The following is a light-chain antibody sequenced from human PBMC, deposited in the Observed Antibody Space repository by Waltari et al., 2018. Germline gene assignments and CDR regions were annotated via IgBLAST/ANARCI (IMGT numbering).Light chain of an antibody. J-gene: IGLJ3*02. CDR3: AAWDGRLDAWV. V-gene: IGLV1-44*01. CDR2: NNN. Sequence: QSVLTQPPSASGTPGQRVTISCSGRSSNIGPNTVNWYQHRPGPAPKLLIYNNNPGPSGVPDRFSGSESCTSASLAISGLQSEDEADYYCAAWDGRLDAWVFGGGTKLTVL. CDR1: SSNIGPNT.